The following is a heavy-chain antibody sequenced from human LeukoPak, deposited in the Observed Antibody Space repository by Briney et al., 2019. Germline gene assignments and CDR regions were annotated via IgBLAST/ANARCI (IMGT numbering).Heavy chain of an antibody. CDR3: ARGRLRGSSTSCYPF. CDR1: GYTFTGYY. D-gene: IGHD2-2*01. J-gene: IGHJ4*02. CDR2: INPNSGGT. V-gene: IGHV1-2*02. Sequence: GPSVKVSCKASGYTFTGYYMHWVRQAPGQGLEWMGWINPNSGGTNYAQKFQGRVTMTRDTSISTAYMELSRLRSDDTAVYYCARGRLRGSSTSCYPFWGQGTLVTVSS.